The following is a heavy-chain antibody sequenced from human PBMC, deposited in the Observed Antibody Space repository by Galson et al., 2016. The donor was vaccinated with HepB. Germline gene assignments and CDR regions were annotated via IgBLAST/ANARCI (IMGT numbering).Heavy chain of an antibody. J-gene: IGHJ4*02. V-gene: IGHV4-34*01. D-gene: IGHD3-10*01. CDR3: AASLWFGLHPED. Sequence: SETLSLTCAVSGGSLSGHYWTWIRQPPGRGLEWIGEIHRSGNTNYSPSLRSRVSISEDRSQNQVSLRLNSVTAADTAIYCCAASLWFGLHPEDWGQGALVTVSS. CDR1: GGSLSGHY. CDR2: IHRSGNT.